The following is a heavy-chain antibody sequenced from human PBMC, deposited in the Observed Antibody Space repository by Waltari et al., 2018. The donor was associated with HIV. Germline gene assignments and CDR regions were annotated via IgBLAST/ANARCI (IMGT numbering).Heavy chain of an antibody. V-gene: IGHV3-53*01. CDR3: ARAAMVRPRDAFDI. CDR1: GFTVSSNY. J-gene: IGHJ3*02. D-gene: IGHD3-10*01. CDR2: IYSGGST. Sequence: EVQLVESGGGLIQPGGSLRLSCAASGFTVSSNYMSWVRQAPGKGLEWVSVIYSGGSTDYADSVKGRFTISRDNSKNTLYLQMNSLGAEDTAVYYCARAAMVRPRDAFDIWGQGTSVTVSS.